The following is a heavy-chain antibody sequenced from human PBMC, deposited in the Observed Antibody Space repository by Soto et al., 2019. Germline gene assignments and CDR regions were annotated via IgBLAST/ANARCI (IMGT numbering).Heavy chain of an antibody. V-gene: IGHV3-15*07. D-gene: IGHD6-19*01. CDR2: IKSKTDGRTT. J-gene: IGHJ6*04. Sequence: GSLRLSCAASGFTFSNAWMNWVRQAPGKGLEWVGRIKSKTDGRTTDYAAPVKGRFTISRDDSKNTLYLQMNSLKTEDTAVYYCTTASPSHYSSGWYAREGRDVWGEGTTVTVSS. CDR3: TTASPSHYSSGWYAREGRDV. CDR1: GFTFSNAW.